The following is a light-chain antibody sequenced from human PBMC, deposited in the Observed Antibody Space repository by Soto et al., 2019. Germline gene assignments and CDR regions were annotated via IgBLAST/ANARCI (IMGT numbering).Light chain of an antibody. V-gene: IGLV2-23*01. CDR2: EGS. CDR3: CSYTGSSPFVV. CDR1: SSDVGSYNL. Sequence: QSALTQPASVSGSPGQSITISCTGTSSDVGSYNLVSWYQQHPGKAPKLMIYEGSKRHSGVSNRFSGSKSGNTASLTISGLQAEDEADSYCCSYTGSSPFVVFGGGTKLTVL. J-gene: IGLJ2*01.